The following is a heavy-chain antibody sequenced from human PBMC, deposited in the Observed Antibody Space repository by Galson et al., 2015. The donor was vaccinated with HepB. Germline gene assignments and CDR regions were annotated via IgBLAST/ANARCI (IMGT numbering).Heavy chain of an antibody. Sequence: SLRLSCAASGFTFSSYAMSWVRQAPGKGLEWVSAISSNGGSTYYADSVKGRFTISRDNSKNTLYLQMSSLRAEDTAVYYCVVDPLTRPFYYYYGMDVWGQGTTVTVSS. V-gene: IGHV3-64D*06. D-gene: IGHD3-9*01. CDR2: ISSNGGST. CDR1: GFTFSSYA. CDR3: VVDPLTRPFYYYYGMDV. J-gene: IGHJ6*02.